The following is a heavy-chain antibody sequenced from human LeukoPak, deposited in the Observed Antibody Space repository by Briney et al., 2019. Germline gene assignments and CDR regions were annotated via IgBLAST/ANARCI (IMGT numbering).Heavy chain of an antibody. V-gene: IGHV3-23*01. CDR1: GFTFSSYA. Sequence: QAGGSLRLSCAASGFTFSSYAMSWVRQAPGKGLEWVSAISGSGGSTYYADSVKGRFTISRDNSKNTLYLQMNGLRAEDTAVYYCAKGSGSPPSEFDYWGQGTLVTVSS. J-gene: IGHJ4*02. CDR2: ISGSGGST. D-gene: IGHD3-10*01. CDR3: AKGSGSPPSEFDY.